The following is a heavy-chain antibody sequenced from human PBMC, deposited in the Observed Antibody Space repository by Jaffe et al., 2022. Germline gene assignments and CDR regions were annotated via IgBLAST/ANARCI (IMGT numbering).Heavy chain of an antibody. CDR1: GFTFSSYE. CDR3: ARLTLDYYDSRITEY. D-gene: IGHD3-22*01. J-gene: IGHJ4*02. Sequence: EVQLVESGGGLVQPGGSLRLSCAASGFTFSSYEMNWVRQAPGKGLEWVSYISSSGSTIYYADSVKGRFTISRDNAKNSLYLQMNSLRAEDTAVYYCARLTLDYYDSRITEYWGQGTLVTVSS. V-gene: IGHV3-48*03. CDR2: ISSSGSTI.